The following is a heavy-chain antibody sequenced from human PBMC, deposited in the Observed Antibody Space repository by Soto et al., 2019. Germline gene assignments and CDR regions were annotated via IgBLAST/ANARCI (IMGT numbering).Heavy chain of an antibody. V-gene: IGHV4-30-2*01. Sequence: SETLSLTCAVSGGSISSGAYSWSWIRQPPGKGLEWIGYLYHGGATYSNPSLKNRVTISGDWSKNQFSLKLNSVTAADTAVYYCARAFPAMALFDYWGPGILVTVSS. J-gene: IGHJ4*02. CDR3: ARAFPAMALFDY. CDR2: LYHGGAT. CDR1: GGSISSGAYS. D-gene: IGHD5-18*01.